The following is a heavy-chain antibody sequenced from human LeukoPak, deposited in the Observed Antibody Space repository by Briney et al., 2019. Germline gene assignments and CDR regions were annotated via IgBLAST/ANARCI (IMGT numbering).Heavy chain of an antibody. CDR2: IWYDGSNK. CDR3: ASAPGGVGYFDH. V-gene: IGHV3-33*01. CDR1: GFTFSNYD. Sequence: GGSLRLPCAVSGFTFSNYDMHWPRQAPGKGLEWVAVIWYDGSNKYYADSVKGRFTISRDNSKNTLYLQMNTLRAEDTDVYYCASAPGGVGYFDHWGQGTLVTVSS. J-gene: IGHJ4*02. D-gene: IGHD2-8*01.